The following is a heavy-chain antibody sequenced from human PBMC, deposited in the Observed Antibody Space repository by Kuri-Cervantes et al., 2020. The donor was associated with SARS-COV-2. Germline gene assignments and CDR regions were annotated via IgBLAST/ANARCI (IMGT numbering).Heavy chain of an antibody. J-gene: IGHJ6*03. Sequence: SETLSLTCTVSGGSISSYYWSWIRQPAGKGLEWIGRIYTSGSTNYNPSLKSRVTMSVDTSKNQFSLKLSSVTAADTAVYYCARARVVVPAAIGYYYYYYMDVWGKGTTVTVSS. V-gene: IGHV4-4*07. CDR1: GGSISSYY. CDR2: IYTSGST. CDR3: ARARVVVPAAIGYYYYYYMDV. D-gene: IGHD2-2*02.